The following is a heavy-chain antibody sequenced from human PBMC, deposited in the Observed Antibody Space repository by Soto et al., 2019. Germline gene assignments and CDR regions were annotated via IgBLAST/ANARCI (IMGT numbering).Heavy chain of an antibody. V-gene: IGHV3-21*01. Sequence: GGSLRLSCAASGFTFSSYSMNWVRQAPGKGLEWVSSISSSSSYIYYADSVKGRFTISRDNAKNSLYLQMNSLRAEDTAVYYCARDRSSGWYNYMDVWGKGTTVTVSS. J-gene: IGHJ6*03. D-gene: IGHD6-19*01. CDR1: GFTFSSYS. CDR3: ARDRSSGWYNYMDV. CDR2: ISSSSSYI.